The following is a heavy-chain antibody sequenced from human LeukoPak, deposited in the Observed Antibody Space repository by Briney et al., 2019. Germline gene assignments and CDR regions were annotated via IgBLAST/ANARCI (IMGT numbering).Heavy chain of an antibody. CDR3: AKGTTFGFPGYFQH. Sequence: GGSLRLSCAVSGLTFNNYAMSWVRQAPGKGLEWVSAISKSGDHTYYAASAKGRFTIYRDNSKNTLYLQMNSLRAEDTAVYYCAKGTTFGFPGYFQHWGQGTLVTVSS. V-gene: IGHV3-23*01. D-gene: IGHD3-16*01. CDR2: ISKSGDHT. J-gene: IGHJ1*01. CDR1: GLTFNNYA.